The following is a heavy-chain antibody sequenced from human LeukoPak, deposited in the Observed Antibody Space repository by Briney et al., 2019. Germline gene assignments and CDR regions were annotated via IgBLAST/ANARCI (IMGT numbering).Heavy chain of an antibody. CDR2: ISGSAGRT. V-gene: IGHV3-23*01. J-gene: IGHJ4*02. CDR3: AKGGISDY. CDR1: GFTFSSYA. D-gene: IGHD1-1*01. Sequence: PGGSLRLSCAASGFTFSSYAMNWVRQAPGKGLEWVSVISGSAGRTYYADSVEGRFTISRDNSKSTVYLQMNSLRAEDTAVYYCAKGGISDYWGQGTLVTVSS.